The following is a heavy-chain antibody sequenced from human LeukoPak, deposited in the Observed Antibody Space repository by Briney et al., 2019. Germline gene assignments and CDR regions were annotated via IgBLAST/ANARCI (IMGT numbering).Heavy chain of an antibody. V-gene: IGHV3-74*01. D-gene: IGHD4-23*01. Sequence: GGSLRLSCAASGFTFSSYWMHWVRQAPGKGLVWVSRINSDGSSTSYADSVKGRFTISRDNAKNSLYLQMNSLRAEDTALYYCAKDMGRWTTVVTYWGQGTLVTVSS. J-gene: IGHJ4*02. CDR2: INSDGSST. CDR1: GFTFSSYW. CDR3: AKDMGRWTTVVTY.